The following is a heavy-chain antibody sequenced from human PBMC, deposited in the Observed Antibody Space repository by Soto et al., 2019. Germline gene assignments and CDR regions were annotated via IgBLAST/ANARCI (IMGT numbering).Heavy chain of an antibody. Sequence: SATLSLTCLVAGDSSSMSSYYWVWIRQPPGKGLEWIGSIYYSGRTYYNPSFKSRVTISIDTSKNQFSLKLSSVTATDTAVYYCARQRTTVVTQAYFDHWGQGALVTVSS. D-gene: IGHD2-21*02. J-gene: IGHJ4*02. CDR2: IYYSGRT. V-gene: IGHV4-39*01. CDR1: GDSSSMSSYY. CDR3: ARQRTTVVTQAYFDH.